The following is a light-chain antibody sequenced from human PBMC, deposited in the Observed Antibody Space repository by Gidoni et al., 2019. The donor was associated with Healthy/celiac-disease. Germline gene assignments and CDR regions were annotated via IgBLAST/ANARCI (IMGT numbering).Light chain of an antibody. V-gene: IGKV3-15*01. CDR2: GAS. J-gene: IGKJ2*01. CDR1: QSVSSN. CDR3: QQYNNWPPYT. Sequence: VMTQSPATLSVSPEERATLSCRASQSVSSNLAWYQQKPGQAPRLLIYGASTRATGIPDRFSGSGSGTEFTLTISSLQSEDFAVYYCQQYNNWPPYTFGQGTKLEIK.